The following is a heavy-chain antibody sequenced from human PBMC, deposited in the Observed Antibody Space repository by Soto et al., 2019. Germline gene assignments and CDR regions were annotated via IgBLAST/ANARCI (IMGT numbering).Heavy chain of an antibody. CDR2: IRSKAYGGTT. J-gene: IGHJ5*02. D-gene: IGHD6-19*01. V-gene: IGHV3-49*03. CDR1: GFTFGDYV. CDR3: TRGGKIAVAATGWFDP. Sequence: VRLSCTASGFTFGDYVMSWFRQAPGKGMEWVGFIRSKAYGGTTEYAASVKGRFTISRDDSKSIAYLQMNSLKTEDTAVYYCTRGGKIAVAATGWFDPWGQGTLVTVSS.